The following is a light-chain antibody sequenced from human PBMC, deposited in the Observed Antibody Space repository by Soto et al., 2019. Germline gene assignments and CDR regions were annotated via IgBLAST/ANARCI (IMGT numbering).Light chain of an antibody. J-gene: IGKJ5*01. CDR2: DAS. V-gene: IGKV3-11*01. CDR1: QSVSSY. Sequence: EIVLTQSPATLSLSPGERATLSCMASQSVSSYLAWYQQKPGQAPRLLIYDASNRATGIPARFSGSGSGTDFTLTISGLEPADLGVYYCQQRHNWPITFGQGTRLEIK. CDR3: QQRHNWPIT.